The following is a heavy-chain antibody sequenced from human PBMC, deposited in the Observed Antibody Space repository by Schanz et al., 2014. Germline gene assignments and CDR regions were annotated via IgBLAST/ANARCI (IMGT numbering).Heavy chain of an antibody. Sequence: EVQLVESGGGLVQPGGSLRLSCAASRFTFSNYAMSWVLQAPGKGLEWVSAISGSGGSTYYADSVKGRFTISRDNSKNTLYLQMNSLRAEDTAIYYCAAHETLSTTACYPSWGQGTLVAVSS. V-gene: IGHV3-23*04. J-gene: IGHJ4*02. D-gene: IGHD2-2*01. CDR1: RFTFSNYA. CDR2: ISGSGGST. CDR3: AAHETLSTTACYPS.